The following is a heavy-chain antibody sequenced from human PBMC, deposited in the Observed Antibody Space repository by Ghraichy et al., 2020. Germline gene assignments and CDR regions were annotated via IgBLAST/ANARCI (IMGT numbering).Heavy chain of an antibody. V-gene: IGHV3-30*02. CDR3: AKDRAKYCSGGSCYSGYFDY. J-gene: IGHJ4*02. CDR2: IRYDGSNK. CDR1: GFTFSSYG. Sequence: GASLRLSCAASGFTFSSYGMHWVRQAPGKGLEWVAFIRYDGSNKYYADSVKGRFTISRDNSKNTLYLQMNSLRAEDTAVYYCAKDRAKYCSGGSCYSGYFDYWGQGTLVTVSS. D-gene: IGHD2-15*01.